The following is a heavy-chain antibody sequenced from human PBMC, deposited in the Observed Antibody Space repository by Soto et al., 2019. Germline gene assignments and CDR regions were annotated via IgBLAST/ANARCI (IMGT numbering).Heavy chain of an antibody. Sequence: EVQLLESGGGLVQPGGSLRLSCAASGFTFSSDAMSWVRQAPGKGLEWVSAISGSGGSTYYADSVKGRFTISRDNSKNTLYLQMNSLRAEDTAVYYCAKARWLQQLVGDWFDPWGQGTLVTVSS. CDR2: ISGSGGST. CDR1: GFTFSSDA. CDR3: AKARWLQQLVGDWFDP. V-gene: IGHV3-23*01. J-gene: IGHJ5*02. D-gene: IGHD6-6*01.